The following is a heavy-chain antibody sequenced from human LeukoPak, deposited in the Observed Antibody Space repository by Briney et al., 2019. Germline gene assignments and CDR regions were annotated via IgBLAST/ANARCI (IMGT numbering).Heavy chain of an antibody. CDR2: IYYSGST. CDR1: GGSISSYY. V-gene: IGHV4-59*12. D-gene: IGHD5-18*01. J-gene: IGHJ4*02. Sequence: SETLSLTCTVSGGSISSYYWSWIRQPPGKGLEWIGYIYYSGSTNYNPSLKSRVTISVDTSKNQFSLKLSSVTAADTAVYYCARDSPREYSHGPFDYWGQGTLVTVSS. CDR3: ARDSPREYSHGPFDY.